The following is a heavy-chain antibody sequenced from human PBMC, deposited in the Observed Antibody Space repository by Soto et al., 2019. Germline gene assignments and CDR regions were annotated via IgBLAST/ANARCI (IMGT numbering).Heavy chain of an antibody. D-gene: IGHD2-21*02. CDR3: GRGPREATAWFYP. V-gene: IGHV4-39*01. CDR1: GGSISSSDYY. Sequence: SETLSLTCTVSGGSISSSDYYWGWIRQPPGKGLDWIGTIYYGGHTYYNPSLKSRVAISIDTSNNQFSLKLTSVTTADTAVYYCGRGPREATAWFYPWGKGMLVTVSS. CDR2: IYYGGHT. J-gene: IGHJ5*02.